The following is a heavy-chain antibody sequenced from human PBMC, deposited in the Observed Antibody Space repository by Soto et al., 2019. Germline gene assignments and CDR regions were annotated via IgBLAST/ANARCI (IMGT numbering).Heavy chain of an antibody. J-gene: IGHJ5*02. D-gene: IGHD6-19*01. Sequence: SETLSLTCTVSGGSISSYYWSWIRQPPGKGLEWIGYIYYSGSSNYNPSLKSRVTISVDTSSNQFSMSLTSVTAADTARYYCARMYSSGSGWFHPWGQGTLVTVSS. CDR2: IYYSGSS. CDR3: ARMYSSGSGWFHP. CDR1: GGSISSYY. V-gene: IGHV4-59*12.